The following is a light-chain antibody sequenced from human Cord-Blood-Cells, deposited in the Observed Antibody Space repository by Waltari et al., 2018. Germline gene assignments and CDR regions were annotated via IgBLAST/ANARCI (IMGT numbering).Light chain of an antibody. CDR2: DVS. V-gene: IGLV2-11*02. CDR3: CSYAGSYPYV. Sequence: HSPLTQPRPVSGSPGQYAPISRPRTRSSLGRYHHLSWYQQHPGKAPKLMLYDVSKRPSGVPDRFSGSKSGNTASLTISGLQAEDEADYYCCSYAGSYPYVFGTGTKVTVL. CDR1: RSSLGRYHH. J-gene: IGLJ1*01.